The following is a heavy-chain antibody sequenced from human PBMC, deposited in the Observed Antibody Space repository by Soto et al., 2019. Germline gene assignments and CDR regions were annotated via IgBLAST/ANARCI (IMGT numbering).Heavy chain of an antibody. CDR2: ISYDGSNK. V-gene: IGHV3-30*18. CDR1: GFTFSSYG. CDR3: AKDAGYCRGGSCYPYFDY. Sequence: GGSLRLSCAASGFTFSSYGMHWVRQAPGKGLEWVAVISYDGSNKYYADSVKGRFTISRDNSKNTLYLQMNSLRAEDTAVYYCAKDAGYCRGGSCYPYFDYWGQGTMVTVYS. J-gene: IGHJ4*02. D-gene: IGHD2-15*01.